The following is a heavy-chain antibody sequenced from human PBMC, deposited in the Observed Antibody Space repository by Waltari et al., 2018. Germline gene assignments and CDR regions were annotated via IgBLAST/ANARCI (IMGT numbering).Heavy chain of an antibody. J-gene: IGHJ6*02. CDR3: AKGRAAYGYYYFGMDV. D-gene: IGHD4-17*01. V-gene: IGHV3-30*18. CDR1: GFSFSTYG. CDR2: ISYDGGNK. Sequence: QVQLVESGGGVVQPGRSLRLSCVASGFSFSTYGMHWVRQAQGKGLEWVAVISYDGGNKYYADSVKGRFTISRDNSKNTLFLQVNSLRAADTAIYYCAKGRAAYGYYYFGMDVWGQGTTVTVSS.